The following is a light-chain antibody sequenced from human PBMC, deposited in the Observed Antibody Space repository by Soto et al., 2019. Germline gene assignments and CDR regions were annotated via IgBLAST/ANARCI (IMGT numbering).Light chain of an antibody. CDR3: QQYNYWPWT. V-gene: IGKV3-15*01. Sequence: EIVMTQSPATLSVSPGERATLSCRASQSVSSNLAWYQQKPGQAPRLLIYGASTRATGIPARFSGGGSETEFTLTISSLQSEDFAVYYCQQYNYWPWTFGQGTKVDIK. CDR2: GAS. CDR1: QSVSSN. J-gene: IGKJ1*01.